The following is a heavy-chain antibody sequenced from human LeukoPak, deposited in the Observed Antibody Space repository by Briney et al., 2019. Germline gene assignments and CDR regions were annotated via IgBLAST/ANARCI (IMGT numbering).Heavy chain of an antibody. CDR3: ARPTYTSSWFGGNFDY. J-gene: IGHJ4*02. CDR1: GFTFSFYG. Sequence: PGGSLRLSCAASGFTFSFYGMHWVRQAPGKGLEWVAVISYDGSNKYYADSVKGRFTISRDNSKNTLYLQMNSLRAEDTAVYYCARPTYTSSWFGGNFDYWGQGTLVTVSS. D-gene: IGHD6-13*01. V-gene: IGHV3-30*03. CDR2: ISYDGSNK.